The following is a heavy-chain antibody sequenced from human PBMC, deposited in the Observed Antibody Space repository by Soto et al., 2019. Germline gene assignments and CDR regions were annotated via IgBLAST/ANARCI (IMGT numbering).Heavy chain of an antibody. Sequence: QVQLVESGGGVVQPGRSLRLSCAASGFTFSSYGLHWGRQAPGKGLEWVAIISYDGSNQYYADSVKGRVTISRDNSKNTLYLQMNSLRAEDTAVYYCAKALGELSPESYDHWGQGVLVTVSS. J-gene: IGHJ4*02. CDR1: GFTFSSYG. V-gene: IGHV3-30*18. CDR2: ISYDGSNQ. CDR3: AKALGELSPESYDH. D-gene: IGHD3-16*02.